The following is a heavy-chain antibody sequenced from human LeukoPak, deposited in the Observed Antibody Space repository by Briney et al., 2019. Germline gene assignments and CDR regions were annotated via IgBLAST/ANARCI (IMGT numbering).Heavy chain of an antibody. CDR3: GMSGDRVPLQDDVFDV. J-gene: IGHJ3*01. CDR2: IYPGDSGP. CDR1: GYSFTSYC. V-gene: IGHV5-51*01. Sequence: NRGESLKISCKGSGYSFTSYCIGWVRQMPGKGLEWMGIIYPGDSGPTYSPSFQGQVTISVDKSINTAYLQWSSLQASDTAMYYCGMSGDRVPLQDDVFDVWGQGTMVTVST. D-gene: IGHD1-26*01.